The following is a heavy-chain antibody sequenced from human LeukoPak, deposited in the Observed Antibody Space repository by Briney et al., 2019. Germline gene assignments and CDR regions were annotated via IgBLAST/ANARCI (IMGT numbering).Heavy chain of an antibody. CDR2: IRSKARSYTT. J-gene: IGHJ4*02. CDR1: GFDFSGFY. D-gene: IGHD2-15*01. V-gene: IGHV3-73*01. Sequence: GGSLKLSCAASGFDFSGFYMHWVRQASGRGLEWVGLIRSKARSYTTVYAEAVKGRFSISRDDSKNTAYLQMNSLKTEDTAVYYCTSPGCGGSCPGWGQGTLVTVSS. CDR3: TSPGCGGSCPG.